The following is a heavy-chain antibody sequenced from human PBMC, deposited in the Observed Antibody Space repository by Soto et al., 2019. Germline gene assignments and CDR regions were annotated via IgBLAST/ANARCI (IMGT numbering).Heavy chain of an antibody. CDR3: AKEDDYGGAYFDY. V-gene: IGHV3-30*18. CDR1: GFTFSSYG. CDR2: ISYDGSNK. D-gene: IGHD4-17*01. Sequence: QVQLVESGGGVVQPGRSLRLSCAASGFTFSSYGMHWVRQAPGKGLEWVAVISYDGSNKYYADSVKGRFTISRDNSKNTRYLQMNSLRAEDTAVYYCAKEDDYGGAYFDYWGQGPLVTVSS. J-gene: IGHJ4*02.